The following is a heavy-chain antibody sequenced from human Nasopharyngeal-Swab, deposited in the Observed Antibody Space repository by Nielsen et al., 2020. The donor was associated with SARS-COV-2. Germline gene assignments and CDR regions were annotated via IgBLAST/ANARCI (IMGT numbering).Heavy chain of an antibody. CDR1: GFTFHNYN. CDR3: ARDGLDYDFWSAYFMDV. J-gene: IGHJ6*02. Sequence: GRSLRLSCAASGFTFHNYNFNWVRQAPGKGLEWFPSISSRSVYIYYAASVKGRFTISRDNAKNSLYLQMNSLRAEDTAVYYCARDGLDYDFWSAYFMDVWGQGTTVTVSS. V-gene: IGHV3-21*01. CDR2: ISSRSVYI. D-gene: IGHD3-3*01.